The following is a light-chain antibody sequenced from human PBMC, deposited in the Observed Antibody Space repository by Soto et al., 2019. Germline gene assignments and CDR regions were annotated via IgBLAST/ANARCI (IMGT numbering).Light chain of an antibody. J-gene: IGKJ3*01. V-gene: IGKV3-20*01. CDR2: GAS. CDR3: QQHGSSPFT. CDR1: QSVSGSN. Sequence: EIVLTQSPGTLSLSPGERATLSCRASQSVSGSNLAWYQQKPGQAPRLLIYGASRRADGIPGRFSGSGSGTEFTHTRSRLEAAVFAGYYCQQHGSSPFTFGPGTKVDIK.